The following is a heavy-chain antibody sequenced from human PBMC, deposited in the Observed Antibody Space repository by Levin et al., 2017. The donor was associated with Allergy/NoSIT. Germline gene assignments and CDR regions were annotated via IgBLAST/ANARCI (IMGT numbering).Heavy chain of an antibody. CDR1: GFTFSSYA. Sequence: LSLTCAASGFTFSSYAMHWVRQAPGKGLEWVAVISYDGSNKYYADSVKGRFTISRDNSKNTLYLQMNSLRAEDTAVYYCAREGDSGVVVVAATHTFNWFDPWGQGTLVTVSS. V-gene: IGHV3-30-3*01. CDR3: AREGDSGVVVVAATHTFNWFDP. J-gene: IGHJ5*02. CDR2: ISYDGSNK. D-gene: IGHD2-15*01.